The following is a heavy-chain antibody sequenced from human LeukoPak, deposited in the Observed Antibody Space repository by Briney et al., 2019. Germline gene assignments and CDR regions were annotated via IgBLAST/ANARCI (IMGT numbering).Heavy chain of an antibody. CDR3: ASDMSGSYLMAFDY. Sequence: GASVKVSCKASGYTFTSYGISWVRQAPGQGLEWMGWISAYNGNTNYAQKLQGRVTMTTDTSTSTAYMELRSLRSDDTAVYYCASDMSGSYLMAFDYWGQGTLVTVSS. CDR1: GYTFTSYG. D-gene: IGHD1-26*01. V-gene: IGHV1-18*01. CDR2: ISAYNGNT. J-gene: IGHJ4*02.